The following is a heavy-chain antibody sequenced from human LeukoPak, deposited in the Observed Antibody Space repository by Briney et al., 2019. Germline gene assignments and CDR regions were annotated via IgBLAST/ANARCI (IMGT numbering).Heavy chain of an antibody. V-gene: IGHV2-70*04. CDR3: ARIAPSYYYDSSAPLDY. J-gene: IGHJ4*02. Sequence: SGPTLVKPTQTLTLTCTFSGFSLNTTGMRMGWIRQPPGKALEWLARIDWDDDKFYSTSLKPRLTISKDSSRNQVVLTMTNMDPVDTATYYCARIAPSYYYDSSAPLDYWGQGTLVTVPS. D-gene: IGHD3-22*01. CDR2: IDWDDDK. CDR1: GFSLNTTGMR.